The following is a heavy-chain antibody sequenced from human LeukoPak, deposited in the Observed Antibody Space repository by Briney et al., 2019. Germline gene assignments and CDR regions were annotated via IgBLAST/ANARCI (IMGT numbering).Heavy chain of an antibody. J-gene: IGHJ6*03. CDR1: GGSISSYY. Sequence: SETLSLTCTVSGGSISSYYWSWIRQPAGKGLEWIGRIYTSGSTNYNPSLKSRLTMSEDTSKNQFSLKLSSVTAADTAVYYCARDDFWTGSSGGYYYYMDVWGKGTTVTVSS. CDR3: ARDDFWTGSSGGYYYYMDV. D-gene: IGHD3/OR15-3a*01. CDR2: IYTSGST. V-gene: IGHV4-4*07.